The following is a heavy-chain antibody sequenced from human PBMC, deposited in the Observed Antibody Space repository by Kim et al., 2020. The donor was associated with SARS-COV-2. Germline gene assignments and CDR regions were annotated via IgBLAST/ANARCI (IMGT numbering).Heavy chain of an antibody. CDR1: GGSISSSSYY. Sequence: SETLSLTCTVSGGSISSSSYYWGWIRQPPGKGLEWIGSIYYSGSTYYNPSLKSRVTISVDTSKNQFSLKLSSVTAADTAVYYCARGYYGSGRGGQHNWFDPWGQGTLVNVSS. CDR3: ARGYYGSGRGGQHNWFDP. J-gene: IGHJ5*02. D-gene: IGHD3-10*01. CDR2: IYYSGST. V-gene: IGHV4-39*07.